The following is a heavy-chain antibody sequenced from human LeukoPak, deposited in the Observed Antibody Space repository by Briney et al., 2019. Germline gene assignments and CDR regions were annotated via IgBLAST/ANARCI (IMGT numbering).Heavy chain of an antibody. CDR3: ARSLWPEDY. V-gene: IGHV3-7*01. J-gene: IGHJ4*02. D-gene: IGHD5-18*01. CDR2: IKEDGTRK. CDR1: GFTFSSHW. Sequence: PGGSLRLSCAASGFTFSSHWMTWVRQAPGKGLEWVANIKEDGTRKNYMDSVKGRFTISRDNAKTSLYLQMNSLRAEDTAVYYCARSLWPEDYWGQGTLVTVSS.